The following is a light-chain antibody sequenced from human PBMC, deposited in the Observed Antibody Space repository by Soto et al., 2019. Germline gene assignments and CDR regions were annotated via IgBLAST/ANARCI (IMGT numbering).Light chain of an antibody. Sequence: VLSQSPGSLSLSPAERATLSWRASQSVSNNYLAWYQQKPGQAPRLLIYGASNRATGIPDRFSGSGSGTDFTLTISRLEPEDFAVYYCQPYGRSGTFGQGTKVDIK. CDR2: GAS. CDR1: QSVSNNY. J-gene: IGKJ1*01. V-gene: IGKV3-20*01. CDR3: QPYGRSGT.